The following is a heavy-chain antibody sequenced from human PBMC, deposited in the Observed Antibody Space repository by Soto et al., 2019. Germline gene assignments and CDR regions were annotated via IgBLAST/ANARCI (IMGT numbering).Heavy chain of an antibody. V-gene: IGHV3-30-3*01. CDR1: GFTFSDYP. J-gene: IGHJ4*02. CDR3: ARDVSFVEDPLYYFDY. Sequence: QVQLVASGGGVVHPGRSLRLSCAASGFTFSDYPMHWVRQAPGKGLQWVAVISYDGGDKYYADSVKGRFTISRDNSKSTLYLQMNSLRAEDTAVYYCARDVSFVEDPLYYFDYWGQGTLVTDSS. CDR2: ISYDGGDK. D-gene: IGHD3-10*01.